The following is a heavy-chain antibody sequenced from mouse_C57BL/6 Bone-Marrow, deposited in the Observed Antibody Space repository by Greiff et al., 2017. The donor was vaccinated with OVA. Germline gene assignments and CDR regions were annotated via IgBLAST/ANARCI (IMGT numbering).Heavy chain of an antibody. CDR3: ARSLNDWVVGFSY. CDR1: GYAFSSSW. V-gene: IGHV1-82*01. Sequence: VQLQQSGPELVKPGASVKISCKASGYAFSSSWMHWVKQRPGKGLEWIGRIYPGDGDTNYNGKVKGKTTMTADKSSSTAYMQRSSLTSEDSAVYSCARSLNDWVVGFSYRGQGAPVT. J-gene: IGHJ3*01. CDR2: IYPGDGDT. D-gene: IGHD1-1*02.